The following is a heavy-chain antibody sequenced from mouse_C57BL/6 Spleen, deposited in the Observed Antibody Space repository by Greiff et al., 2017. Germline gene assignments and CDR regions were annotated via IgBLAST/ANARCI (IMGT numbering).Heavy chain of an antibody. CDR3: AREGSSGYPYYFDY. V-gene: IGHV5-17*01. CDR1: GFTFSDYG. CDR2: ISSGSSTI. Sequence: EVQGVESGGGLVKPGGSLKLSCAASGFTFSDYGMHWVRQAPEKGLEWVAYISSGSSTISYADTVKGRFTISRDNAKNTLFLHMTSLRSEDTAMYYCAREGSSGYPYYFDYWGPGTTLTVSS. J-gene: IGHJ2*01. D-gene: IGHD3-2*02.